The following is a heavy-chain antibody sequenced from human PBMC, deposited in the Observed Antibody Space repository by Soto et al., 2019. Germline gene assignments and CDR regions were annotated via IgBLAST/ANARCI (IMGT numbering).Heavy chain of an antibody. CDR3: ARDLFYRWILLWTDYYYYGMDV. Sequence: PGGSLRLSCAASGFTFSSYAMHWVRQAPGKGLEWVAVISYDGSNKYYADSVKGRFTISRDNSKNTLYLQMNSLRAEDTAVYYCARDLFYRWILLWTDYYYYGMDVWGQGTTVTVSS. V-gene: IGHV3-30-3*01. CDR2: ISYDGSNK. CDR1: GFTFSSYA. D-gene: IGHD5-18*01. J-gene: IGHJ6*02.